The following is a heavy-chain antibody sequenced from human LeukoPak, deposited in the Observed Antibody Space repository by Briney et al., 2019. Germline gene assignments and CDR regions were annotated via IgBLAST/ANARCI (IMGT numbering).Heavy chain of an antibody. J-gene: IGHJ4*02. CDR1: GGSISSSSYY. V-gene: IGHV4-39*01. Sequence: SETLSLTCSVSGGSISSSSYYWGWVRQPPGKGLEWVGSIYYSGSTYYNPSLMSRVAISVHTSKNQFSLRPSSVTAADTAVYYCARHDDYWGQGTLVSVSS. CDR2: IYYSGST. CDR3: ARHDDY.